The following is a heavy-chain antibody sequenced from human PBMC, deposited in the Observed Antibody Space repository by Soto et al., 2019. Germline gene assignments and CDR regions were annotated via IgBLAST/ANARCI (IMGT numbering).Heavy chain of an antibody. Sequence: EVQLVESGGGLVQPGGSLRLSCAASGFTFSSYSMNWVRQAPGKGLEWVSYISSSSSTIYYADSVKGRFTISRDNAKNSLYLEMNRLRDEDTAVYYCARDSGSSYGPFDFWGQGTLVNVSS. CDR1: GFTFSSYS. J-gene: IGHJ4*02. D-gene: IGHD5-18*01. CDR2: ISSSSSTI. CDR3: ARDSGSSYGPFDF. V-gene: IGHV3-48*02.